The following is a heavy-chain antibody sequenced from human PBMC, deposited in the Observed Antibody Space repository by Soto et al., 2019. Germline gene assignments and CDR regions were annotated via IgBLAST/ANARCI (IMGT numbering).Heavy chain of an antibody. CDR2: IYGGGTT. V-gene: IGHV3-53*01. CDR3: VQTTGWPGFDF. Sequence: EVQLVESGGGLIQPGGSLRLSCAASGFAVSSKYMTWVRQAPGKGLEWVSVIYGGGTTYYADSVKGRFTISRDTSKNTLYLQMNSLRDEDSAVYYGVQTTGWPGFDFWGQGTLVTVSS. J-gene: IGHJ4*02. D-gene: IGHD6-19*01. CDR1: GFAVSSKY.